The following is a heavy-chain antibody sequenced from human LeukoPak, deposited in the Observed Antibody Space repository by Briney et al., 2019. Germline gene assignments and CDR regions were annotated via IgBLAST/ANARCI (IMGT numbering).Heavy chain of an antibody. CDR1: GFTFSSYS. CDR3: ARGNYYDFWSGPVNWDYYYGMDV. D-gene: IGHD3-3*01. CDR2: ISSSSSYI. Sequence: PGGSPRLSCEASGFTFSSYSMNWVRQAPGKGLEWVSTISSSSSYIDYADSVKGRFTISRDNSKNTLYLQMGSLRAEDMAVYYCARGNYYDFWSGPVNWDYYYGMDVWGQGTTVTVSS. V-gene: IGHV3-21*01. J-gene: IGHJ6*02.